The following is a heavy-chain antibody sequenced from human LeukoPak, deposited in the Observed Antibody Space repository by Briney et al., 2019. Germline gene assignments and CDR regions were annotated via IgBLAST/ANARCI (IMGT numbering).Heavy chain of an antibody. CDR2: IKQEGSEK. CDR1: GFTLSTKW. J-gene: IGHJ6*02. Sequence: GGSLRLSCAVSGFTLSTKWMSWVRQAPGKGLEWVANIKQEGSEKCCVDSVKGRFTISRDNAKSTLYLQMKSLRNGDRAVYYCAKDGPLDVWGQGTTVTVSS. V-gene: IGHV3-7*04. CDR3: AKDGPLDV.